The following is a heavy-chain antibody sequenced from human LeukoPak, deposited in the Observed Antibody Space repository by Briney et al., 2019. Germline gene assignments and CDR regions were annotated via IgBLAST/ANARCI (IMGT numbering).Heavy chain of an antibody. CDR3: AKDVRGEVSPFDY. V-gene: IGHV3-23*01. CDR2: TSGSGGST. D-gene: IGHD3-10*01. CDR1: GFTFSSYA. Sequence: HSGGSLRLSCAASGFTFSSYAMSWVRQAPGKGLEWVSSTSGSGGSTYYADSVKGRFTISRDNSKNTLYLQMNSLRAEDTAVYYCAKDVRGEVSPFDYWGQGTLVTVSS. J-gene: IGHJ4*02.